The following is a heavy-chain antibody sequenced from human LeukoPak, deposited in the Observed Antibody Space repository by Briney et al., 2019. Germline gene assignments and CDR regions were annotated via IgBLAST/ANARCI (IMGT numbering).Heavy chain of an antibody. CDR2: VSTNDGNT. D-gene: IGHD3-22*01. V-gene: IGHV1-18*01. Sequence: ASVTVSCKASGYTFTNYHIAWVRQAPGQGLEWMGWVSTNDGNTVYAQRLQGRVTMTTDTSTSVAYMELRSLTSDDTAVYYCTRAPPGMTMMTDYWGQGTLVTVSS. CDR3: TRAPPGMTMMTDY. CDR1: GYTFTNYH. J-gene: IGHJ4*02.